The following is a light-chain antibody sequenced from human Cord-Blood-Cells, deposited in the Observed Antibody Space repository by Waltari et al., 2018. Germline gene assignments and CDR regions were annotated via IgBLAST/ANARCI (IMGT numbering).Light chain of an antibody. Sequence: EIVLTQSPATLSLSPGERATLSCRASQRVSSYLAWYQQKPGQAPRLLIYDASNRATGIPARFSGSGSGPDFTLTISSLEPEDFAVYYCQQRSNWSLTFGGGTKVEIK. CDR3: QQRSNWSLT. J-gene: IGKJ4*01. CDR1: QRVSSY. CDR2: DAS. V-gene: IGKV3-11*01.